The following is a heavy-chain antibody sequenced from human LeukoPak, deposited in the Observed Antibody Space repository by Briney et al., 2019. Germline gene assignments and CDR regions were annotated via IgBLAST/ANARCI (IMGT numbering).Heavy chain of an antibody. D-gene: IGHD4-17*01. Sequence: GGSLRLSCAASGFTVSGNYMSWLRQAPGKGLVWVSRINSDGSSTSYADSVKGRFTISRDNAKNTLYLQMNSLRAEDTAVYYCSSTATNAFGVWGQGTMGTVSS. CDR3: SSTATNAFGV. CDR1: GFTVSGNY. J-gene: IGHJ3*01. CDR2: INSDGSST. V-gene: IGHV3-74*01.